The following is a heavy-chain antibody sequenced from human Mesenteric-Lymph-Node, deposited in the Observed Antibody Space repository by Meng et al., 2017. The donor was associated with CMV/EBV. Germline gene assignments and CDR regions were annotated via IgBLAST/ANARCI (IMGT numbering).Heavy chain of an antibody. Sequence: SETLSLTCTVSGGSMSGYYWSWIRQPPGKGLEWIGYTYYSGSTHYNPSLRSRVTMSVDTSKNQFSLKLSSVTATDTAVYYCAREPAAAVRGGRTFDYWGPGALVTVSS. CDR1: GGSMSGYY. J-gene: IGHJ4*01. V-gene: IGHV4-59*01. D-gene: IGHD2-2*01. CDR3: AREPAAAVRGGRTFDY. CDR2: TYYSGST.